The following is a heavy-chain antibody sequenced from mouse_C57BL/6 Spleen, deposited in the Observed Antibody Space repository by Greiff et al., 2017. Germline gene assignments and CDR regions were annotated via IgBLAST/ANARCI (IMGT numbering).Heavy chain of an antibody. V-gene: IGHV1-82*01. D-gene: IGHD2-5*01. Sequence: QVQLKESGPELVKPGASVKISCKASGYAFSSSWMNWVKQRPGTGLEWIGRIYPGDGDTNYNGKFKGKATLTADKSSSTAYMQLSSLTSEDSAVYFCARPADSNFHFDYWGQGTTLTVSS. CDR3: ARPADSNFHFDY. CDR2: IYPGDGDT. J-gene: IGHJ2*01. CDR1: GYAFSSSW.